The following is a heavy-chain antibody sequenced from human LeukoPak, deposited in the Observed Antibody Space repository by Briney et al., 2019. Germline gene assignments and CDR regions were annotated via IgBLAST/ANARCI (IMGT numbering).Heavy chain of an antibody. CDR1: GYSFTSYW. V-gene: IGHV5-51*01. D-gene: IGHD5-18*01. Sequence: GESLKISCKGSGYSFTSYWIGWVRQMPGKGLEWMGIIYPGGSDTRYSPSFQGQVTISADKSISTAYLQWSSLKASDTAMYYCARHVGGYSYGQGIDYWGQGTLVTVSS. CDR3: ARHVGGYSYGQGIDY. CDR2: IYPGGSDT. J-gene: IGHJ4*02.